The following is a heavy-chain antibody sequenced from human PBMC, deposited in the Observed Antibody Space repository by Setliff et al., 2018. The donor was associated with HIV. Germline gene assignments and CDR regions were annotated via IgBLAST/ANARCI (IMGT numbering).Heavy chain of an antibody. V-gene: IGHV4-34*01. D-gene: IGHD2-2*01. CDR2: TSHSGKT. Sequence: SETLSLTCAVYGGPLSGHYWSWIRQPPGQGLEWIGETSHSGKTNYNPSLKSLVTISVDTSKNQFSLKLTSVTAADTAVYYCVTSSSWSSRLNFWGPGMLVTVSS. CDR3: VTSSSWSSRLNF. J-gene: IGHJ4*02. CDR1: GGPLSGHY.